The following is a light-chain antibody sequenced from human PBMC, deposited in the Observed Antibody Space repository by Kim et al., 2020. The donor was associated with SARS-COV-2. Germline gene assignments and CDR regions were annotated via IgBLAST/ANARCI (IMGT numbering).Light chain of an antibody. CDR3: SSHGGRV. Sequence: GSPGQSVTISCTGTSSDLGGYNYVSWYQQHPGKAPKLMIYEVSKRPSGVPDRFSGSKSGNTASLTVSGLQAEDEADYYSSSHGGRVFGGGTQLTVL. V-gene: IGLV2-8*01. J-gene: IGLJ2*01. CDR1: SSDLGGYNY. CDR2: EVS.